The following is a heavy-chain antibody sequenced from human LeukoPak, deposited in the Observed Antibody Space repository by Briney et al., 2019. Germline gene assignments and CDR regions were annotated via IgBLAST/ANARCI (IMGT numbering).Heavy chain of an antibody. Sequence: PGGSLRLSCAASGFTFSSYAMSWVRQAPGKGLEWVSAISGSGGSTYYADSVKGRFTTSRANTKNTLYLQMNILRAEDAAVYYCAKSRHSYASSGYPSWFDIWGHGTMVTVSS. CDR1: GFTFSSYA. CDR3: AKSRHSYASSGYPSWFDI. J-gene: IGHJ3*02. V-gene: IGHV3-23*01. CDR2: ISGSGGST. D-gene: IGHD3-22*01.